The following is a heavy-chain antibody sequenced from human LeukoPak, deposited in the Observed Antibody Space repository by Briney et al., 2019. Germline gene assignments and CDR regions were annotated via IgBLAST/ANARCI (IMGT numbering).Heavy chain of an antibody. J-gene: IGHJ4*02. CDR1: GFTFSSYA. CDR2: SGTGGNS. D-gene: IGHD6-13*01. V-gene: IGHV3-23*01. Sequence: GGSLRLSCAASGFTFSSYAMSWVRQAPGKGLEWVSGSGTGGNSYYADSVKGRFTISRDSSKKTLNLQMNSLRPEDTAIYYCAKSDRASNTWYDYWGQGTLVTVSS. CDR3: AKSDRASNTWYDY.